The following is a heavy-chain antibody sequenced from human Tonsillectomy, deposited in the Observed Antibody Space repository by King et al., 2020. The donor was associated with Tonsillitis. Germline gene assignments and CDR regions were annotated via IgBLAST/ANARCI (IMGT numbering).Heavy chain of an antibody. CDR3: ARRSRSGSYFDY. D-gene: IGHD6-19*01. J-gene: IGHJ4*02. Sequence: VQLVESGAEVKKPGESLKISCEGSGYSFSNYWIGWVRQMPGKGLEWIGTIYPADSATRYSPSFQGQVTISADKSITTAYLQWSSLKASDTAMYYCARRSRSGSYFDYWGQGTLVTVSS. V-gene: IGHV5-51*01. CDR1: GYSFSNYW. CDR2: IYPADSAT.